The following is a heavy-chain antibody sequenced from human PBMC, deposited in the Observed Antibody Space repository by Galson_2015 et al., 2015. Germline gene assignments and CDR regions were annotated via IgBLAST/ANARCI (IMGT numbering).Heavy chain of an antibody. CDR2: IKQDGSEK. J-gene: IGHJ4*02. CDR3: ARAPVGVILGQLYDC. Sequence: SLRLSCAASGFTFSSYWMSWVRQAPGKGLEWVANIKQDGSEKYYVDSVKGRFTISRDNAKNSLYLQMNSLRAEDTAVYYCARAPVGVILGQLYDCWGQGTLVTVSS. D-gene: IGHD3-22*01. CDR1: GFTFSSYW. V-gene: IGHV3-7*01.